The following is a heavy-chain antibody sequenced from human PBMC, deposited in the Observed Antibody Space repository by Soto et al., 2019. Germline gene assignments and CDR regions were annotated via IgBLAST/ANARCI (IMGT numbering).Heavy chain of an antibody. V-gene: IGHV3-30-3*01. Sequence: GGSLRLSCAASGFTFRSFAMHWVRQAPGKGLECVAVISHDGSNKYYADSVKGRFTISRDNSKNTLYLQMNSLRAEDTAVYYCAKGGTYYDFWSGFLAYMDVWGKGTTVTVSS. D-gene: IGHD3-3*01. CDR2: ISHDGSNK. J-gene: IGHJ6*03. CDR3: AKGGTYYDFWSGFLAYMDV. CDR1: GFTFRSFA.